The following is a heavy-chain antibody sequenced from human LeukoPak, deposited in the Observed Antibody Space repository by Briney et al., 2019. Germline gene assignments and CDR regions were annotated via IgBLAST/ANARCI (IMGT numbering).Heavy chain of an antibody. V-gene: IGHV1-69*05. J-gene: IGHJ5*02. D-gene: IGHD4-17*01. CDR1: GGTFSSYA. Sequence: SVKVSCKASGGTFSSYAISWVRQAPGQGLEWMGGIIPIFGTANYAQKFQGRVTITTDESTSTAYMELSSLRSEGTAVYYCARGRTTVTTALAVNWFDPWGQGTLVTVSS. CDR2: IIPIFGTA. CDR3: ARGRTTVTTALAVNWFDP.